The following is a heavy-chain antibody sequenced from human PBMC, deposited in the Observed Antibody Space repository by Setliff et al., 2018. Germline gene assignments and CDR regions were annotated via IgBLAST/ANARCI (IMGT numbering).Heavy chain of an antibody. CDR1: GFIFDEYA. D-gene: IGHD6-19*01. CDR3: VKSDRDSSGWYPDC. CDR2: ISWNSYHI. V-gene: IGHV3-9*01. J-gene: IGHJ4*02. Sequence: GGSLRLSCAASGFIFDEYAMHWVRQAPGKGLEWVSGISWNSYHIDYAGSVRGRFTISRDNAKNSLYLQMNSLTTEDTAFYYCVKSDRDSSGWYPDCWGQGTLVTVSS.